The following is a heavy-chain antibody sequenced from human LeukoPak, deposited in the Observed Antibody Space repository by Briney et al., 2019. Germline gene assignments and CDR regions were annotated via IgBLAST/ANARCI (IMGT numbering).Heavy chain of an antibody. CDR1: GFTFSSNY. J-gene: IGHJ3*02. Sequence: GGSLRLSCAASGFTFSSNYMSWGRQAPGKGLEWVSVIYSGGSTYYADSVKGRFTISRDNSKNTLYLQMNSLRAEDTAVYYCARDSPLWGDAFDIWGQGTMVTVSS. CDR3: ARDSPLWGDAFDI. CDR2: IYSGGST. D-gene: IGHD3-16*01. V-gene: IGHV3-53*01.